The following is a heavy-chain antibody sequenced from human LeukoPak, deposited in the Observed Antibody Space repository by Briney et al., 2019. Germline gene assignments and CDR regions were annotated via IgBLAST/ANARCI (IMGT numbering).Heavy chain of an antibody. Sequence: SETLSLTCTVSGGSISSYYWSWIRQPPGKGLERIGYIYYSGSTNYNPSLKSRVTISVDTSKNQFSLKLSSVTAADAAVYYCARVTWDKKFDPWGQGTLVTVSS. D-gene: IGHD7-27*01. J-gene: IGHJ5*02. CDR3: ARVTWDKKFDP. V-gene: IGHV4-59*01. CDR1: GGSISSYY. CDR2: IYYSGST.